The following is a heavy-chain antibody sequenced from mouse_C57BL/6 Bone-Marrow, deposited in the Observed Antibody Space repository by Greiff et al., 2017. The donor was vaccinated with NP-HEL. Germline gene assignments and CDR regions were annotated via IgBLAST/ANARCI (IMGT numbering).Heavy chain of an antibody. J-gene: IGHJ2*01. Sequence: QVQLQQPGAELVMPGASVKLSCKASGYTFTSYWMHWVKQRPGQGLEWIGEIDPSDSYTNYNQKFMGKSTLTVDKSSSTAYMQLSSLTSEDSAVYYCARRGEPNFDYWGQGTTLTVSS. CDR1: GYTFTSYW. V-gene: IGHV1-69*01. CDR3: ARRGEPNFDY. CDR2: IDPSDSYT.